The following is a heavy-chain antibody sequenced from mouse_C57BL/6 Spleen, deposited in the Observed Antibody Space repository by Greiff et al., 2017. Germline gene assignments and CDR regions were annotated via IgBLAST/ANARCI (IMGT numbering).Heavy chain of an antibody. V-gene: IGHV1-50*01. CDR1: GYTFTSYW. J-gene: IGHJ3*01. CDR2: IDPSDSYT. CDR3: ARVDAFAY. Sequence: QVQLQQPGAELVKPGASVTLSCKASGYTFTSYWMQWVKQRPGQGLEWIGEIDPSDSYTDYNQRFKGKATLTEDTSSSTAYMQLSSLTAEDSAVYYCARVDAFAYWGQGTLVTVS.